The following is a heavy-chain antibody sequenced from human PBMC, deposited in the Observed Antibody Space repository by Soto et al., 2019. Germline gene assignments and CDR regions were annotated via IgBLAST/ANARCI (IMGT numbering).Heavy chain of an antibody. CDR3: ARGRPDSNYYYHYGMDV. CDR2: IYYSGST. D-gene: IGHD4-4*01. V-gene: IGHV4-61*01. CDR1: GGSVSSGSYY. Sequence: PSETLSLTCTVSGGSVSSGSYYWSWIRQPPGKGLEWIGYIYYSGSTNYNPSLKSRVTISVDTSKNQFSLKLSSVTAADTAVYYCARGRPDSNYYYHYGMDVWGQGTTVTVSS. J-gene: IGHJ6*02.